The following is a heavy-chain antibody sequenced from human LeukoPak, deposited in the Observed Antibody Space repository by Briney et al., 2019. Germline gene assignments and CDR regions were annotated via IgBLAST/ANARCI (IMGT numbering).Heavy chain of an antibody. CDR3: ASETWIRTFYAFDI. CDR1: GFTFSSYA. J-gene: IGHJ3*02. D-gene: IGHD5-18*01. Sequence: PGGSLRLSCAASGFTFSSYAMSWVRQAPGKGLEWVSAISGSGGSTYYADSVKGRFTISRDNAKNSLYLQMNSLRAEDTAVYYCASETWIRTFYAFDIWGQGTMVTVSS. V-gene: IGHV3-23*01. CDR2: ISGSGGST.